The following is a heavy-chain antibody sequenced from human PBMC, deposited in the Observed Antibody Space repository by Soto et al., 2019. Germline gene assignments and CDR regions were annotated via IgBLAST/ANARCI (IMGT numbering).Heavy chain of an antibody. Sequence: QVQLVQSGAEVKKPGSSVKVSCKSSGDTFISYAISWVRQAPGQGLEWMGGVVPMFGIPNYAQKFQGRVTIIADESTSTAYLELISLTTEDTAVYYSARDGSTVETAMVSQYFSGMDVWGQGTTVSVSS. J-gene: IGHJ6*02. CDR3: ARDGSTVETAMVSQYFSGMDV. D-gene: IGHD5-18*01. V-gene: IGHV1-69*12. CDR1: GDTFISYA. CDR2: VVPMFGIP.